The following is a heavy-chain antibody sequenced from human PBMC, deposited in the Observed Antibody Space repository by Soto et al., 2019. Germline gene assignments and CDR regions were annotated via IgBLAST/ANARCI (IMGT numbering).Heavy chain of an antibody. CDR1: SASIRSEY. Sequence: QLQPQESGPGLVRPSETLSLSCSVDSASIRSEYWSWFRQPPGKGLEWIGSRHYTGMTYYKPSLKCRVAMSADTSKNQVSLKVTSVTSADTAVYYCGLGGGIGVSHVWCQGALVTVSS. D-gene: IGHD3-16*01. J-gene: IGHJ4*02. V-gene: IGHV4-59*05. CDR2: RHYTGMT. CDR3: GLGGGIGVSHV.